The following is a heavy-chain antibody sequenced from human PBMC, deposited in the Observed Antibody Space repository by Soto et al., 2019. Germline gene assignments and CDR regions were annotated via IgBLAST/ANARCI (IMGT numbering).Heavy chain of an antibody. CDR3: AKEAPNIVVVPAAIDY. D-gene: IGHD2-2*01. CDR1: GFTFSSYG. Sequence: GESLRLSCAASGFTFSSYGMHWVRQAPGKGLEWVAVISYDGSNKYYADSVKGRFTISRDNSKNTLYLQMNSLRAEDTAVYYCAKEAPNIVVVPAAIDYWGQGTLVTVSS. CDR2: ISYDGSNK. J-gene: IGHJ4*02. V-gene: IGHV3-30*18.